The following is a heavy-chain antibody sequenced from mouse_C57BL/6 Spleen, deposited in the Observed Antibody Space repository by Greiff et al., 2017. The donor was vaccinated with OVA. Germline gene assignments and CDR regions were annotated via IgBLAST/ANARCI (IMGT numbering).Heavy chain of an antibody. J-gene: IGHJ3*01. CDR1: GYSITSGYY. CDR3: ASWGVGYSCWFAY. D-gene: IGHD2-3*01. Sequence: EVKLQESGPGLVKPSQSLSLTCSVTGYSITSGYYWNWIRQFPGNKLEWMGYISYDGSNNYNPSLKNRISITRDTYKNQVFLKLNSVTTEDTAAYYCASWGVGYSCWFAYWGQGTLVTVSA. V-gene: IGHV3-6*01. CDR2: ISYDGSN.